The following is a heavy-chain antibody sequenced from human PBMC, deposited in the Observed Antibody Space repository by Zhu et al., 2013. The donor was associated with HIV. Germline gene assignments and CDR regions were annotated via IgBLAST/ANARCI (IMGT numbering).Heavy chain of an antibody. V-gene: IGHV1-69*01. J-gene: IGHJ4*02. CDR1: GGTFSSYA. CDR3: ARSTRPDDFWSGYSLAFDY. D-gene: IGHD3-3*01. CDR2: IIPIFGTA. Sequence: QVQLVQSGAEVKKPGSSVKVSYKASGGTFSSYAISWVRQAPGQGLEWMGGIIPIFGTANYAQKFQGRVTITADESTSTAYMELSSLRSEDTAVYYCARSTRPDDFWSGYSLAFDYWGQGTLVTVSS.